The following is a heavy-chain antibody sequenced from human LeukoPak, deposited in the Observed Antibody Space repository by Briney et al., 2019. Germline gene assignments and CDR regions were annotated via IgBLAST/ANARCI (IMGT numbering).Heavy chain of an antibody. CDR3: ARVAVVPAAYFDY. D-gene: IGHD2-2*01. J-gene: IGHJ4*02. Sequence: PGGSLRLSCAASGVTFSSYWMHWVRQAPGKGLVWVSRINSDGSSTIYADSVKGRFTISRDNAKNTLYLQMNSLRAEDTAVYYCARVAVVPAAYFDYWGQGTLVTVSS. CDR1: GVTFSSYW. V-gene: IGHV3-74*01. CDR2: INSDGSST.